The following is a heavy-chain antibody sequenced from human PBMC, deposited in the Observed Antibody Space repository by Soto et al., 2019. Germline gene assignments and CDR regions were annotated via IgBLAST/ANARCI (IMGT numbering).Heavy chain of an antibody. CDR2: INHSGST. J-gene: IGHJ4*02. V-gene: IGHV4-34*01. Sequence: PSETLSLTCAVYGGSFSGYYWSWIRQPPGKGLEWIGEINHSGSTNYNPSLKSRVTISVDTSKDQFSLKLSSVTAADTAVYYCARGRGYSGYDSDIGYWGQGTLVTVSS. D-gene: IGHD5-12*01. CDR1: GGSFSGYY. CDR3: ARGRGYSGYDSDIGY.